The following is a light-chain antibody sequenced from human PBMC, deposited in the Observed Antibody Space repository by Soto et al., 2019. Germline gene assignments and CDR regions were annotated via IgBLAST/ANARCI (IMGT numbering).Light chain of an antibody. V-gene: IGLV2-8*01. CDR1: SSDVGGYNC. CDR2: EVT. Sequence: QSVLTQPPSASGSPGQSVTFSCTGTSSDVGGYNCVSWYQQHPGKAPKLIIYEVTKRPSGVPDRFSGSKSGNTASLTVSGLQAEDEADYYCSSYAGRYTGVFGGGTKLTV. J-gene: IGLJ3*02. CDR3: SSYAGRYTGV.